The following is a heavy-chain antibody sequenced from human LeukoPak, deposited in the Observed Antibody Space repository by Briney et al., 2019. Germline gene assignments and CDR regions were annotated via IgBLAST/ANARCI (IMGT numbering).Heavy chain of an antibody. J-gene: IGHJ4*02. CDR2: IYYSGST. D-gene: IGHD3-22*01. Sequence: SQTLSLTCTVSGGSISSGGYYWSWIRQHPGKGLEWIGYIYYSGSTYYNPSLKSRVTISVDTSKNQFSLKLSSVTAADTAVYYCARDRHGYLVYWGQGPLVTVSS. CDR3: ARDRHGYLVY. CDR1: GGSISSGGYY. V-gene: IGHV4-31*03.